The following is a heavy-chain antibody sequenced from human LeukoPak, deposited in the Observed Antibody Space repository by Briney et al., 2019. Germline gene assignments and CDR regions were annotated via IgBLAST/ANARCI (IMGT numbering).Heavy chain of an antibody. V-gene: IGHV3-21*01. J-gene: IGHJ3*01. CDR2: ISTSSSYI. Sequence: PGGSLSLSCAASGFSFSSYIVNWVRQAPGKGLEWVSSISTSSSYIYSADSVKGRFTISRDNAKNSLYLQMNRRRGEVTVVYCWVRDTLIPNEFEVWGQGTMVTVSS. CDR3: VRDTLIPNEFEV. CDR1: GFSFSSYI. D-gene: IGHD2-8*01.